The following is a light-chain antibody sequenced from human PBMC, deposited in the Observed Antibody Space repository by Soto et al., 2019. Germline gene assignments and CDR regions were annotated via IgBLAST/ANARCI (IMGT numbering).Light chain of an antibody. J-gene: IGLJ1*01. CDR2: DVN. CDR1: STDVDGYDY. Sequence: QSVLTQPASVSGSPGQSITISCTGASTDVDGYDYVSWYQQHPGQAPKLMIYDVNNRPSGVSYRFYGSKSGDTASLTISGLQAEEDADYYCSAYTSSAPFYVFGTGTKVTVL. CDR3: SAYTSSAPFYV. V-gene: IGLV2-14*03.